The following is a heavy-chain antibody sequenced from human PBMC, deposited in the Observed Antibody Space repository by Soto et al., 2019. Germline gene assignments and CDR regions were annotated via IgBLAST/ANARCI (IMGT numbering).Heavy chain of an antibody. V-gene: IGHV6-1*01. Sequence: SQTLSLTCAISGDSVSDSSVSWNWIRQSPSRGLEWLGRTNFGGKWSYAYAESVRSRISINADTSKNQFSLHLDSVTAEDTAVYYCTTDSYSTMIVVRFDYWGHGTLVTVSS. CDR2: TNFGGKWSY. J-gene: IGHJ4*01. CDR1: GDSVSDSSVS. CDR3: TTDSYSTMIVVRFDY. D-gene: IGHD3-22*01.